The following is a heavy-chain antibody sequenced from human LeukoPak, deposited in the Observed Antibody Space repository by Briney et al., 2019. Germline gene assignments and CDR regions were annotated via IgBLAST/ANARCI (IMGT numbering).Heavy chain of an antibody. CDR1: GFTFSSYA. Sequence: GGSLRLSCAASGFTFSSYAMSWVRQAPGKGLEWVSSISSSSSYIYYAHSVKGRFTISRDNAKNSLYLQMNSLRAEDTAVYYCARDVPYYYDSGDYWGQGTLVTVSS. V-gene: IGHV3-21*01. J-gene: IGHJ4*02. CDR3: ARDVPYYYDSGDY. D-gene: IGHD3-22*01. CDR2: ISSSSSYI.